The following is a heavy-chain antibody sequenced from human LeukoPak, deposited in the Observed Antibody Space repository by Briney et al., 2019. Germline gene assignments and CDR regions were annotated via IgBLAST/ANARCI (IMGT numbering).Heavy chain of an antibody. Sequence: PGGSLRLSCAASGFTFSSYAMSWVRQAPGKGLEWVSAISGSGGSTYYAESVKGRFTISRDNSKNTLYLQMNSLRAEDTAVYYCGIGYCSSTSCYDFDYWGQGTLVTVSS. D-gene: IGHD2-2*01. V-gene: IGHV3-23*01. J-gene: IGHJ4*02. CDR3: GIGYCSSTSCYDFDY. CDR1: GFTFSSYA. CDR2: ISGSGGST.